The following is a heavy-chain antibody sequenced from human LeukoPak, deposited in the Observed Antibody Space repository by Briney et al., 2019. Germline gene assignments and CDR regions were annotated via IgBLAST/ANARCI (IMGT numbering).Heavy chain of an antibody. CDR2: IIPILGIA. D-gene: IGHD6-13*01. CDR1: GGTFSSYA. V-gene: IGHV1-69*04. Sequence: GASVKVSCKASGGTFSSYAISWVRQAPGQGLEWMGRIIPILGIANYAQKFQGRVTITADKSTSTAYMELSSLRSEDTAVYYCARDGLSREYSSSWYPEWGQGTLVTVS. J-gene: IGHJ4*02. CDR3: ARDGLSREYSSSWYPE.